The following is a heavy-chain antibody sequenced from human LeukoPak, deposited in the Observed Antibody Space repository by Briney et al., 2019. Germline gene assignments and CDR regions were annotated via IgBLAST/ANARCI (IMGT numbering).Heavy chain of an antibody. Sequence: PGGSLRLSCAASGFTFSSYAMSWVRQAPGRGLEWVSAISASGGSTYYADSVKGRFTISRDNSKNTLYLQMNSLRAEDTAVYYCASLTYYFDSSGYYPGYFQHWGQGTLVTVSS. CDR2: ISASGGST. D-gene: IGHD3-22*01. J-gene: IGHJ1*01. CDR3: ASLTYYFDSSGYYPGYFQH. CDR1: GFTFSSYA. V-gene: IGHV3-23*01.